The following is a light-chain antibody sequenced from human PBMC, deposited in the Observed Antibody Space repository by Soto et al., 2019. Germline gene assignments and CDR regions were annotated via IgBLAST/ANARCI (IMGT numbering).Light chain of an antibody. J-gene: IGLJ2*01. CDR1: SSNIGAGYD. CDR2: GNS. Sequence: QSVVTQPPSLSGAPGQRVTISCTGSSSNIGAGYDVHWYQQLPGTAPKLLIYGNSNRPSGLPDRFSGSKSGSSASLAITGLQVEDEADYDCQSSDSSLSGVVFCGGTKLTVL. CDR3: QSSDSSLSGVV. V-gene: IGLV1-40*01.